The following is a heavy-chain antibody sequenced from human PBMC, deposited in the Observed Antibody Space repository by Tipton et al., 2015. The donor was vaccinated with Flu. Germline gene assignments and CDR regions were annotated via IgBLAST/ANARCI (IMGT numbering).Heavy chain of an antibody. D-gene: IGHD6-19*01. CDR3: ARGQGNSGWRYFDY. Sequence: TLSLTCNVSGGSLSGYYWSWIRQPAGKGLEWIVRIYTSGNTNYSPSLKSRVTMSVDTSKNQFSLKLSSMTAADTAVYYCARGQGNSGWRYFDYWGQGTLVTVSS. J-gene: IGHJ4*02. V-gene: IGHV4-4*07. CDR1: GGSLSGYY. CDR2: IYTSGNT.